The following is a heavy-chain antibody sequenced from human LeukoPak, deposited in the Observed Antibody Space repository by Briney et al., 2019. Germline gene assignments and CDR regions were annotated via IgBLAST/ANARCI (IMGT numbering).Heavy chain of an antibody. CDR3: ARASTVADAFDI. D-gene: IGHD4-23*01. J-gene: IGHJ3*02. Sequence: SETLSLTCAVYGGSFSGYYWSWIRQPPGKGLEWIGEINHSGSTSYNPSLKSRVTISVDTSKNQFSLKLSSVTAADTAVYYCARASTVADAFDIWGQGTMVTVSS. V-gene: IGHV4-34*01. CDR1: GGSFSGYY. CDR2: INHSGST.